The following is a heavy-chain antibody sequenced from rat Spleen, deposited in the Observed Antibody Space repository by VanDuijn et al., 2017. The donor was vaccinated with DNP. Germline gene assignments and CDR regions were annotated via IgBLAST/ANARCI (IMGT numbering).Heavy chain of an antibody. D-gene: IGHD4-4*01. CDR3: VRCNSGHFDY. J-gene: IGHJ2*01. CDR2: IRYDGGGT. CDR1: GLPFSDYY. V-gene: IGHV5-22*01. Sequence: EVQLVESGGDLVQPGRSLKLFCAASGLPFSDYYMAWVRQAPTKDLEWVAYIRYDGGGTKYADSVKGRFTISRDNATNTLYLQMNSLRSEDMATYYCVRCNSGHFDYWGQGVMVPVSS.